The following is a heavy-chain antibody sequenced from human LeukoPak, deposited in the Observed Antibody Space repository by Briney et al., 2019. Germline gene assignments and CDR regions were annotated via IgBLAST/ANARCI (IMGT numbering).Heavy chain of an antibody. D-gene: IGHD3-10*01. V-gene: IGHV4-59*01. J-gene: IGHJ5*02. Sequence: SETLSLTCSVSGGSISSYYWSWIRQPPGKGLEWIGYIYYSGSTNYNPSLKSRVTISVDTSKNQFSLKLRSVTAADTAVYYCARKRVTMVRGVPLNWFDPWGQGTLVTVSS. CDR2: IYYSGST. CDR1: GGSISSYY. CDR3: ARKRVTMVRGVPLNWFDP.